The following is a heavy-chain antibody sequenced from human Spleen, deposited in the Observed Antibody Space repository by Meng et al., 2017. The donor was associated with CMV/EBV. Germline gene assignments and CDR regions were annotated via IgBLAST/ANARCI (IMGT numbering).Heavy chain of an antibody. J-gene: IGHJ3*02. Sequence: KVSCKASGGTFSSYAISWVRQAPGQGLEWMGGIIPIFGTANYAQKFQGRVTITTDESTSTAYMELSSLRSEDTAVYYCARPKVGAGLHDAFYIWGQGTMVTVSS. V-gene: IGHV1-69*05. CDR1: GGTFSSYA. D-gene: IGHD1-26*01. CDR3: ARPKVGAGLHDAFYI. CDR2: IIPIFGTA.